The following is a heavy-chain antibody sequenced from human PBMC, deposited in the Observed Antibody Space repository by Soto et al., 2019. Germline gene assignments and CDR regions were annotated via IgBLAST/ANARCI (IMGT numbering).Heavy chain of an antibody. CDR3: AGSGYYHNSGMDV. CDR2: IYPGDSDT. CDR1: GYSFTSYW. J-gene: IGHJ6*02. V-gene: IGHV5-51*01. Sequence: GESLKISCKGSGYSFTSYWIGWVRQMPGKGLEWMGIIYPGDSDTRYSPSFQGQVTISADKSISTAYLQWSSLKAADTAVYYCAGSGYYHNSGMDVWGQGTTVNVSS. D-gene: IGHD3-22*01.